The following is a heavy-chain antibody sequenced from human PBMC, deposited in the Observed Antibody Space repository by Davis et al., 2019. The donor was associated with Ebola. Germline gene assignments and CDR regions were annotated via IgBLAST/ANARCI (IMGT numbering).Heavy chain of an antibody. CDR1: GYTFANYG. V-gene: IGHV1-18*04. Sequence: ASVKVSCKTSGYTFANYGITWVRQAPGQGLEWMGWINPHNGNTNYAQNVQGRVIMTSDTATTTAYMEVGSLRSDDTAVYYCARAQFPTTSDHWGQGTLVTVSS. CDR2: INPHNGNT. CDR3: ARAQFPTTSDH. D-gene: IGHD1-1*01. J-gene: IGHJ4*02.